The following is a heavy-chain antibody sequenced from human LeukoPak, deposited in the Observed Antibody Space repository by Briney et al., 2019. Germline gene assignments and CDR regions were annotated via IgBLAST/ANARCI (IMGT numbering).Heavy chain of an antibody. D-gene: IGHD3-3*01. CDR3: AHRRENYDSWSGIAWGWFGP. J-gene: IGHJ5*02. CDR1: VFSVNTTAVG. CDR2: IFCDDDK. V-gene: IGHV2-5*02. Sequence: SGPTLVKLTQTLTLTCTVSVFSVNTTAVGGAWIRKPPRKALERLPLIFCDDDKRYSPSLKSRLTITKDTSKKQVVLKMTRVDPVDTATYFWAHRRENYDSWSGIAWGWFGPWGAGTLVTVSS.